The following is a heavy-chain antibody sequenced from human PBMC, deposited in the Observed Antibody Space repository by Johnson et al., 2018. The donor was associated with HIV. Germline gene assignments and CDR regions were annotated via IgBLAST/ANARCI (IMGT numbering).Heavy chain of an antibody. V-gene: IGHV3-30*04. CDR2: ISYVGTNE. D-gene: IGHD2/OR15-2a*01. J-gene: IGHJ3*01. CDR3: ARPYSESIYAAFSL. Sequence: VQLVESGGGVVQPGRSLRLSCAASGFTFSASAMHWVRQAPGKGLEWVAVISYVGTNEDYADSVKGRFTISRDNSKNLLTLQMNSLRAEDTAVYYCARPYSESIYAAFSLWGQGTMVTVSS. CDR1: GFTFSASA.